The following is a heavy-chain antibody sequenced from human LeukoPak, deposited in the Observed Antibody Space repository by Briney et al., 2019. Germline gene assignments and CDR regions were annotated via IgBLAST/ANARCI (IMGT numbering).Heavy chain of an antibody. Sequence: SGPTLVKPTQTLTLTCTFSVFSLNTNAVAVGWVRQPPGQALEWLTFIYGNDDKRYSPSLASRLTITKDTSKNQVVLTMTDMDYVDTATYYCVHRTMVTSVDHWGQGTLVTVSS. CDR1: VFSLNTNAVA. D-gene: IGHD4-17*01. J-gene: IGHJ4*02. CDR2: IYGNDDK. CDR3: VHRTMVTSVDH. V-gene: IGHV2-5*01.